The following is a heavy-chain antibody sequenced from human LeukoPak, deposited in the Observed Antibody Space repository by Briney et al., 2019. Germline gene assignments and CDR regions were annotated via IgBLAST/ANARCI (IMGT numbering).Heavy chain of an antibody. V-gene: IGHV3-49*04. Sequence: GGSLRLSCTASGFTFGDYTMSWVRQAPGKGLEWVSFIRSKTYGATIEYAASVKGRFTISRDDSKSIAYLEMNSLKTEDTAVYYCTRQVVAGLWXQGTLXTVS. D-gene: IGHD6-19*01. CDR3: TRQVVAGL. CDR2: IRSKTYGATI. J-gene: IGHJ4*02. CDR1: GFTFGDYT.